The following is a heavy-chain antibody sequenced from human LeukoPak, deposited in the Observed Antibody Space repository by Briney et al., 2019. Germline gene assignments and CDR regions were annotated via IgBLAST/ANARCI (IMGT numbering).Heavy chain of an antibody. D-gene: IGHD6-6*01. J-gene: IGHJ4*02. Sequence: GASVKVSCKTSGYTFTSYAISWVRQAPGQGLEWVGWISVYNGNTDYAQKLQGRVTMTTDTSTSTAYMELRSLRSDDTAVYYCARDHSSSFRGHPLHGSSGFDYWGQGTLVTVSS. CDR2: ISVYNGNT. CDR1: GYTFTSYA. CDR3: ARDHSSSFRGHPLHGSSGFDY. V-gene: IGHV1-18*01.